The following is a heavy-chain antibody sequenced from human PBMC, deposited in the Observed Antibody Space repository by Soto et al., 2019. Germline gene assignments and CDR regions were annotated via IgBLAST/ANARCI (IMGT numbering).Heavy chain of an antibody. J-gene: IGHJ4*02. Sequence: PSETLSLTCTVSGGSISSGGYYWSWIRQHPGKGLEWIGYIYYSGSTYYNPSLKSRVTISVDTSKNQFSLKLSSVTAADTAVYYCARGGATHFWSGYYSGYYFDYWGQGTLVTVSS. D-gene: IGHD3-3*02. CDR1: GGSISSGGYY. CDR2: IYYSGST. V-gene: IGHV4-31*03. CDR3: ARGGATHFWSGYYSGYYFDY.